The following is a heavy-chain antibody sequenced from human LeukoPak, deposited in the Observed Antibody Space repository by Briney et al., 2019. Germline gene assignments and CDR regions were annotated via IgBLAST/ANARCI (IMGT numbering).Heavy chain of an antibody. V-gene: IGHV3-23*01. Sequence: GGSLRLSCAASGFTFSFYGMNWVRQAPGKGLEWVSGITGAGHTYYADSVQGRFTIYRDNSKNTLYLQMNRLGAEDTAIYYCAPYRQVLLPFESWGQGTLVTVSS. D-gene: IGHD2-8*02. CDR2: ITGAGHT. CDR3: APYRQVLLPFES. J-gene: IGHJ4*02. CDR1: GFTFSFYG.